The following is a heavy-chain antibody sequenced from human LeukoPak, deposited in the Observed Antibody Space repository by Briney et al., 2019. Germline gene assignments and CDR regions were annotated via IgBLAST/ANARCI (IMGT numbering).Heavy chain of an antibody. J-gene: IGHJ4*02. CDR3: AREDYYDSSGYRGPLEY. V-gene: IGHV3-7*01. Sequence: GGSLRLSCAASGFTFSSYWMSWVRQAPGKGLEWVANIKQDGSEKYYVDSVKGRFTISRDNAKNSLYLQMNSLRAEDTAVYYCAREDYYDSSGYRGPLEYWGQGTLVTVSS. CDR1: GFTFSSYW. CDR2: IKQDGSEK. D-gene: IGHD3-22*01.